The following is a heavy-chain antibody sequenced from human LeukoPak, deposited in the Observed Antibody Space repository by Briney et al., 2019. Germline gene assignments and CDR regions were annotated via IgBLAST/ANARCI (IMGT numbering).Heavy chain of an antibody. J-gene: IGHJ4*02. CDR2: ISYDGSNK. V-gene: IGHV3-30*18. CDR1: GFTFSSYG. D-gene: IGHD3-10*01. CDR3: AKGRYTGSSFFDY. Sequence: GGSLRLSCAASGFTFSSYGMHWVRQAPGRGLEWVALISYDGSNKYYSDSVKGRFTISRDNSKNTLYLQMNSLRPEDTAVYYCAKGRYTGSSFFDYWGQGTLVTVSS.